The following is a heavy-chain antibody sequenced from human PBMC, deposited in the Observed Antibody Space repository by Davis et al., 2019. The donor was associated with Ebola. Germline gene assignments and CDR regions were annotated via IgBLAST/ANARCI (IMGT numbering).Heavy chain of an antibody. J-gene: IGHJ4*02. CDR2: IFPSGST. V-gene: IGHV4-61*09. D-gene: IGHD6-13*01. CDR3: ARVIPRSSSWYGLDY. CDR1: GGTLYSGSLY. Sequence: PSETLSLTCTVSGGTLYSGSLYWSWIRQPAGKALEWIGQIFPSGSTNYNPSLKSRVSLSVDTSKNQFSLKLTSVTAADTAVYYCARVIPRSSSWYGLDYWGQGTLVTVSS.